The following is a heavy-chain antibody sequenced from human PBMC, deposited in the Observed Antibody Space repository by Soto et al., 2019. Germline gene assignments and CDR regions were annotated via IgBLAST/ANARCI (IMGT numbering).Heavy chain of an antibody. Sequence: SETLSLTCAVYGGSFSGYYWSWIRQPPGKGLEWIGEINHSGGTNYNPSLKSRVTISVDTSKNQFSLKLSSVTAADTAVYYCARKGGTYYDILTGYMAGTSFDYWGQGTLVTVSS. V-gene: IGHV4-34*01. CDR2: INHSGGT. J-gene: IGHJ4*02. D-gene: IGHD3-9*01. CDR3: ARKGGTYYDILTGYMAGTSFDY. CDR1: GGSFSGYY.